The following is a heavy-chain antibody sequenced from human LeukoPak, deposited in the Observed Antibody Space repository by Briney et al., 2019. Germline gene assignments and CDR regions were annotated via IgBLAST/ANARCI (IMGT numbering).Heavy chain of an antibody. CDR3: VRDSSVTRMDV. Sequence: PGGSLRLSCAASGFTFNTWMHWVRQAPGKGLVWVSRINTDGSSITYADSVKGRFSVSRDDAKNTLYLQMYTLRAEDTAVYYCVRDSSVTRMDVWDKGTTVTVSS. D-gene: IGHD4-17*01. CDR1: GFTFNTW. J-gene: IGHJ6*04. V-gene: IGHV3-74*03. CDR2: INTDGSSI.